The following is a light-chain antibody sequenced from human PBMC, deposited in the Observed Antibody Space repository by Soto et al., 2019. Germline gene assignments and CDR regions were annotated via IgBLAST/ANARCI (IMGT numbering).Light chain of an antibody. CDR1: QSVSSD. Sequence: EIVMTQSPATLSVSPGERATLSCRASQSVSSDLAWYQQKPGQAPRLLIYGASTRATGISPRFSGSGSGTEFTLTISSLQSEDSAVYYCQRNNNWSPHFGGGTKVEIK. J-gene: IGKJ4*01. CDR2: GAS. V-gene: IGKV3-15*01. CDR3: QRNNNWSPH.